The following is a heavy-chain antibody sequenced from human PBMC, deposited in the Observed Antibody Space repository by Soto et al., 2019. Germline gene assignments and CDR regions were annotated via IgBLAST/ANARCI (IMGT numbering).Heavy chain of an antibody. Sequence: GGSLRLSCAASGFTFSSYGMHWVRQAPGKGLEWVAVISYDGSNKYYADSVKGRFTISRDNSKNTLYLQMNSLRAEDTAVYYCAKDTHYLVLYSSSWAIDYWGQGTLVTVSS. CDR3: AKDTHYLVLYSSSWAIDY. V-gene: IGHV3-30*18. CDR1: GFTFSSYG. J-gene: IGHJ4*02. D-gene: IGHD6-13*01. CDR2: ISYDGSNK.